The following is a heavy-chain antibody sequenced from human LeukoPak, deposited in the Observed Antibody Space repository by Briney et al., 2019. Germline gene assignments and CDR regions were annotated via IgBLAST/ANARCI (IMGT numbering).Heavy chain of an antibody. CDR3: ARGNVYYAVPSNWFDP. D-gene: IGHD2-8*01. Sequence: GASVKVSCKASGYTFTGYYMHWVRQAPGQGLEWMGWINPNSGGTNYAQKFQGRVTMTRDTSISTAYMELSRLRSDDTAVYYCARGNVYYAVPSNWFDPWGQGTLVTVSS. V-gene: IGHV1-2*02. CDR2: INPNSGGT. J-gene: IGHJ5*02. CDR1: GYTFTGYY.